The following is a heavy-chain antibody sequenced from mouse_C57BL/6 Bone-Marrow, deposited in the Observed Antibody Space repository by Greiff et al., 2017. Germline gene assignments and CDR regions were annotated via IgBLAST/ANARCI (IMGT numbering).Heavy chain of an antibody. CDR2: IDPENGGT. CDR3: TVAYYSNSWFAY. CDR1: GFTIKGDC. Sequence: VQLQQSGAELVRPGASVKLSCTASGFTIKGDCMHWVKQRPEQGLEWIGRIDPENGGTEYAAKFQGKATLTADTSSNTAYLQLSSLTSEDTAVXYSTVAYYSNSWFAYWGQGTLVTVSA. V-gene: IGHV14-4*01. J-gene: IGHJ3*01. D-gene: IGHD2-5*01.